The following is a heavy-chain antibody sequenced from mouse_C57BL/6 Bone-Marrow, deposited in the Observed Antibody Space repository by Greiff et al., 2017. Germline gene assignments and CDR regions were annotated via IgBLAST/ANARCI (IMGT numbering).Heavy chain of an antibody. CDR2: INPGSGGT. Sequence: QVQLQQSGAELVRPGTSVKVSCKASGYAFTNYLIEWVKQRPGQGLEWIGVINPGSGGTNYNEKFKGKATLTADKSSSTAYMQLSSLTSEDSAVYFCAREREVYGRSQYWYFDVWGTGTTVTVSS. D-gene: IGHD1-1*01. CDR1: GYAFTNYL. CDR3: AREREVYGRSQYWYFDV. J-gene: IGHJ1*03. V-gene: IGHV1-54*01.